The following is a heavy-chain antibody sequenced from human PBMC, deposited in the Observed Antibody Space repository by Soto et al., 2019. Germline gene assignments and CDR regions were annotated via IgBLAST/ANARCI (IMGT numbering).Heavy chain of an antibody. J-gene: IGHJ1*01. Sequence: PSETLSLTCTVSGGSISSSSYYWGWIRQPPGKGLEWIGSIYYSGSTYYNPSLKSRVTISVDTSKNQFSLKLSSVTAADTAVYYCARPGCSGGSCYPGAEYFQHWGQGTLVTVSS. D-gene: IGHD2-15*01. CDR1: GGSISSSSYY. V-gene: IGHV4-39*01. CDR3: ARPGCSGGSCYPGAEYFQH. CDR2: IYYSGST.